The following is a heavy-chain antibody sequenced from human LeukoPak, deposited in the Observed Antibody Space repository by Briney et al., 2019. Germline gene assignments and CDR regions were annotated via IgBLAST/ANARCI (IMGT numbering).Heavy chain of an antibody. CDR2: IYYSGST. Sequence: PSETLSLTCTVSGGSISSSSYYWGWIRQPPGKGLEWIGSIYYSGSTYYNPSLKSRVTISVDTSKNQFSLKLSSVTAADTAVYYCARDRIVGATRLPGEYDYWGQGTLVTVSS. CDR1: GGSISSSSYY. D-gene: IGHD1-26*01. J-gene: IGHJ4*02. V-gene: IGHV4-39*07. CDR3: ARDRIVGATRLPGEYDY.